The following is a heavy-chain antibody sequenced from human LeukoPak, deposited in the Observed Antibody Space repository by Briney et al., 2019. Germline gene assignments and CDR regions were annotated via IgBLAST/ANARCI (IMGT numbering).Heavy chain of an antibody. J-gene: IGHJ4*02. CDR1: GFSFGDYS. D-gene: IGHD1-26*01. V-gene: IGHV3-49*04. CDR3: ASRSGRQWLPYFDY. Sequence: GGSLRLSCTSSGFSFGDYSMTWVRQAPGKGQEWVGFIRSKAYGGTTEYAASVKGRFAISRDDSKSIAYLQMNSLKTEDTAVYHCASRSGRQWLPYFDYWGQGTLVTVSS. CDR2: IRSKAYGGTT.